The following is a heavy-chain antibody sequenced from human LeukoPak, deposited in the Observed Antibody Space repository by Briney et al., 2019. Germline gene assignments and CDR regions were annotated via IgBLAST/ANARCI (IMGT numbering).Heavy chain of an antibody. V-gene: IGHV5-51*01. D-gene: IGHD2-8*02. CDR3: ARRKAGGITSSGGFDI. CDR1: GYRFTNYW. CDR2: IYPGSSDT. J-gene: IGHJ3*02. Sequence: GESLKISCKGSGYRFTNYWIGWVRQMPGKGLEWMGIIYPGSSDTRYSPSFQGQVTISADNSISTAYLQWSSLKTSDTATYYCARRKAGGITSSGGFDIWGQGTMVTVSS.